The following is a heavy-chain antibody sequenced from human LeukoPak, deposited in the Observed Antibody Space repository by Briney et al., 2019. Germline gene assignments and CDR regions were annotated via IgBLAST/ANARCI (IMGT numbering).Heavy chain of an antibody. CDR3: ARVSTAATPLGWFDP. CDR1: GYTFTSYG. D-gene: IGHD2-2*01. Sequence: GASVKVSCKASGYTFTSYGISWVRQAPGQGLEWMGWISAYNGNTNYAQKLQGRATMTTDTSTSTAYMELRSLRSDDTAVYYCARVSTAATPLGWFDPWGQGTLVTVSS. V-gene: IGHV1-18*04. J-gene: IGHJ5*02. CDR2: ISAYNGNT.